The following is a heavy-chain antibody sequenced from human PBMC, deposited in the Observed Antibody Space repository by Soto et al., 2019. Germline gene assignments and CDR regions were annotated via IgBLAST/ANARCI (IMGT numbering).Heavy chain of an antibody. V-gene: IGHV3-33*01. Sequence: QVQLVESGGGVVQPGRSLRLSCAASGFIFSSFGMHWVRQAPGKGLEWVAQIWYDGSSTYYADSVKGRFTISRDNSRNTLYLQMNSLRAEDTAVYHCVRDLLGSGGHFDYWGQGTLVTVSS. J-gene: IGHJ4*02. CDR3: VRDLLGSGGHFDY. D-gene: IGHD7-27*01. CDR2: IWYDGSST. CDR1: GFIFSSFG.